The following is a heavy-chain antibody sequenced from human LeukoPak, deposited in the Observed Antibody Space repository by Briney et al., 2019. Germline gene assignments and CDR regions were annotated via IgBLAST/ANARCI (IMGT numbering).Heavy chain of an antibody. CDR1: GFTFSPHW. CDR2: INSDGSVT. J-gene: IGHJ3*02. Sequence: GGSLRLSCAASGFTFSPHWMYWVRHFPGKGPVWVSYINSDGSVTSYADSVKGRFTISRDNAKNTLYLQMNSLRAEDTAVYYCARTGGVFDIWGQGTMVAVSS. V-gene: IGHV3-74*01. D-gene: IGHD2-8*02. CDR3: ARTGGVFDI.